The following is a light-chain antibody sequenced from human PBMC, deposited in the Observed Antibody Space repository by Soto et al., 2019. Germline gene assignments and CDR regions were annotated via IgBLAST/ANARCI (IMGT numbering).Light chain of an antibody. CDR2: DVR. CDR3: ASYTTSSPVA. J-gene: IGLJ2*01. Sequence: QSALAQPASVSGSPGQSITISCTGTSSDIGGFNYVSWYQQHPGKAPKLMIYDVRIRPSGVSNRFSGSKSGNTASLTISGLQTEDEADYYCASYTTSSPVAFGGGTKVTVL. CDR1: SSDIGGFNY. V-gene: IGLV2-14*01.